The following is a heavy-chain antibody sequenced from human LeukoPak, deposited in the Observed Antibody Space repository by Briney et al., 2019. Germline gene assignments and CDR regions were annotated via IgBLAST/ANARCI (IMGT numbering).Heavy chain of an antibody. CDR1: GGTFSSYA. Sequence: SVKVSCKASGGTFSSYAISWVRQAPGQGLEWMGGIIPIFGTANYAQRFQGRVTITADESTSTAYMELSSLRSEDTAVYYCARYCSSTSCPYGFDYWGQGTLVTVSS. D-gene: IGHD2-2*01. J-gene: IGHJ4*02. CDR3: ARYCSSTSCPYGFDY. CDR2: IIPIFGTA. V-gene: IGHV1-69*13.